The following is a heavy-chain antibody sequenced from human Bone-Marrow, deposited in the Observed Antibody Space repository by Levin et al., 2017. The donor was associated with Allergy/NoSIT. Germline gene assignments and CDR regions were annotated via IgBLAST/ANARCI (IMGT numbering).Heavy chain of an antibody. Sequence: LSLPCAASGFTVSSTYMSWVRQAPGKGLEWVSVIYSGGSTYYADSVKGRFTISRDNSKNTLYLQMNSLRAEDTAVYYCARSGSGYDYLDYWGQGTLVTVSS. D-gene: IGHD5-12*01. J-gene: IGHJ4*02. CDR1: GFTVSSTY. CDR2: IYSGGST. CDR3: ARSGSGYDYLDY. V-gene: IGHV3-53*01.